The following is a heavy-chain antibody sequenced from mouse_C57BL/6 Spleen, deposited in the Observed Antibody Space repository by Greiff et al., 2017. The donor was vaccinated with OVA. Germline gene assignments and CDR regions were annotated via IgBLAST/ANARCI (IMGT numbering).Heavy chain of an antibody. D-gene: IGHD2-1*01. CDR2: FNPSNGGT. J-gene: IGHJ4*01. V-gene: IGHV1-53*01. CDR3: ASRNYEGYAMDY. CDR1: GYTFTSYW. Sequence: QVQLQQPGAELVKPGASVTLSCKASGYTFTSYWMHWVKQRPGQGLEWIGNFNPSNGGTNYNEKFKSKATLTVHTSSSTAYMQLSSLTSEDSAVYYGASRNYEGYAMDYWGQGTSVTVSS.